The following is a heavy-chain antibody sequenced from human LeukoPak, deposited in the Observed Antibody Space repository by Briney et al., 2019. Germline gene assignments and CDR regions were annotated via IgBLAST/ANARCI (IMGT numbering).Heavy chain of an antibody. Sequence: PGGSLRLSCAASGFTFSSYSMNWVRQAPGKGLEWVPSISSSSSYIYYADSVKGRFTISRDNARNSLYLQMNSLRAEDTAVYYCARDRRADYYGSGSYYNGGGTFDYWGQGTLVTVSS. CDR1: GFTFSSYS. CDR3: ARDRRADYYGSGSYYNGGGTFDY. J-gene: IGHJ4*02. CDR2: ISSSSSYI. D-gene: IGHD3-10*01. V-gene: IGHV3-21*01.